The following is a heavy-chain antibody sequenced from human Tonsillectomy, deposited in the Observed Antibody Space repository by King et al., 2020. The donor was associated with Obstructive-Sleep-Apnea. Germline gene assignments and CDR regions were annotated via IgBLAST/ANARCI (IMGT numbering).Heavy chain of an antibody. CDR3: ASSISGGCGGDCYTLSFDY. V-gene: IGHV4-30-4*01. CDR1: GGSISSGDYY. CDR2: IYYSGST. Sequence: QLQESGPGLVKPSQTLSLTCTVSGGSISSGDYYWSWIRQPPGKGLEWIGYIYYSGSTYYNPSLKSRVTISVDTSKNQFSLKLSSVTAADTAGYYCASSISGGCGGDCYTLSFDYWGQGTLVTVSS. J-gene: IGHJ4*02. D-gene: IGHD2-21*02.